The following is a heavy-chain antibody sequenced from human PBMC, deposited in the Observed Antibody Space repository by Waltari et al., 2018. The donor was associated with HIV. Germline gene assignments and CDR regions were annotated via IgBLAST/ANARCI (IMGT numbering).Heavy chain of an antibody. D-gene: IGHD6-19*01. CDR1: GDTFTSYD. Sequence: QVQLVQSGDAVKKPGASVKVSCKAYGDTFTSYDINWVRQATGQGLEWMGWMNPNSGDTGYAQKFQGRITMTSNTSISTVYMELSSLTSEETAVYYCVRAAIYSRGCFDYWGQGTLVTVSS. CDR3: VRAAIYSRGCFDY. CDR2: MNPNSGDT. J-gene: IGHJ4*02. V-gene: IGHV1-8*01.